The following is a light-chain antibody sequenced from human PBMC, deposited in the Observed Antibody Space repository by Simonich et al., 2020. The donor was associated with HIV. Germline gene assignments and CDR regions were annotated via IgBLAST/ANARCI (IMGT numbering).Light chain of an antibody. CDR2: KAS. Sequence: DIQMTQSPSTLSASVGDRVTTTCRASQSISNWLAWYQQKPGKAPKRLIYKASSLESGVPSRFSGSGSGTEFTLTISSLQPDDFATYYCQQYYSSLITFGGGTKVEIK. V-gene: IGKV1-5*03. CDR3: QQYYSSLIT. J-gene: IGKJ4*01. CDR1: QSISNW.